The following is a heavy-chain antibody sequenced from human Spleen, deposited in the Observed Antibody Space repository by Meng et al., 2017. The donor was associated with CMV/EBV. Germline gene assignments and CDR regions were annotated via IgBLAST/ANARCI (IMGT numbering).Heavy chain of an antibody. J-gene: IGHJ6*02. Sequence: SETLSLTCTVSGGSISSGGYYWSWIRQHPGKGLEWIGYIYYSGSTYYNPSLKSRVTISVDTSKNQFSLKLSSVTAADTAVYYCARDKVPAALYYYYGMDVWGQGTTVTVSS. D-gene: IGHD2-2*01. CDR2: IYYSGST. CDR1: GGSISSGGYY. CDR3: ARDKVPAALYYYYGMDV. V-gene: IGHV4-31*03.